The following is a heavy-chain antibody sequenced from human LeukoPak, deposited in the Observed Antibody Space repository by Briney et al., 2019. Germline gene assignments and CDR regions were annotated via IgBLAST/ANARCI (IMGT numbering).Heavy chain of an antibody. CDR3: ARDKLGRGVITATIDY. V-gene: IGHV3-33*01. CDR2: IWYDGSNK. Sequence: PGGSLRLSCAASGFTFSSYGMHWVRQAPDKGLEWVAVIWYDGSNKYYADSVKGRFTISRDNSKNTLYLQMNSLRAEDTAVYYCARDKLGRGVITATIDYWGQGTLVTVSS. D-gene: IGHD3-10*01. J-gene: IGHJ4*02. CDR1: GFTFSSYG.